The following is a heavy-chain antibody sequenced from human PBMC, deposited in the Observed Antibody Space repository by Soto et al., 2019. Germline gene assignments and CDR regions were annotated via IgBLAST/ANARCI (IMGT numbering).Heavy chain of an antibody. J-gene: IGHJ4*02. CDR1: GGSISSSSYY. D-gene: IGHD3-9*01. V-gene: IGHV4-39*01. CDR2: IYYSGST. CDR3: AKRTKVLRYFDWLGPTYYFDY. Sequence: SETLSLTCTVSGGSISSSSYYWGWIRQPPGKGLEWIGSIYYSGSTYYNPSLKSRVTISVDTSKNQFSLKLSSVTAADTAVYYCAKRTKVLRYFDWLGPTYYFDYWGQGTLVTVSS.